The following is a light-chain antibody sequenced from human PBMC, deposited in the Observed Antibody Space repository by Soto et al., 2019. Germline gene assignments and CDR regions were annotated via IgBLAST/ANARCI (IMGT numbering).Light chain of an antibody. V-gene: IGKV1-9*01. CDR3: QQVDSYPRT. CDR1: QGISSY. CDR2: AAS. J-gene: IGKJ1*01. Sequence: DIQLTQSPSFLSASVGDRVTITCRASQGISSYLAWYQQKPGKAPKLLIYAASTLQSGVPLRFSGSGSGTEFTLTISSLQPEDFATYYCQQVDSYPRTFGQGTKVEIK.